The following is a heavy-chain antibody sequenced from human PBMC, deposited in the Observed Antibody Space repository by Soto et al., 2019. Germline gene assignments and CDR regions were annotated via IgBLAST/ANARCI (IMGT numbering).Heavy chain of an antibody. V-gene: IGHV4-59*01. D-gene: IGHD3-16*01. Sequence: QVQLQESGPGLVKPSETLSLTCTVSGGSISSYYWSWIRQPPGKGLEWIGYIYYSGSTNYNPSPKSRVTISVATSKNQFSLKLSSVTAADTAVYYCARGGGTPGHFDLWGRGTLVTVSS. J-gene: IGHJ2*01. CDR3: ARGGGTPGHFDL. CDR1: GGSISSYY. CDR2: IYYSGST.